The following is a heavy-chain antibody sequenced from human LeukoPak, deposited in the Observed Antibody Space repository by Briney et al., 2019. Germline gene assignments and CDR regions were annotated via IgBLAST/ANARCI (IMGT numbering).Heavy chain of an antibody. CDR1: GYSFTSYW. Sequence: GESLRISCKGSGYSFTSYWIGWVRQMPGKGLEWMGIIHPGDSDTRYSPSFQGQVTISADKSISTAYLQWSSLKASDTAMYYCARHRDAFRGSENNWFDPWGQGTLVTVSS. CDR3: ARHRDAFRGSENNWFDP. V-gene: IGHV5-51*01. D-gene: IGHD3-16*01. J-gene: IGHJ5*02. CDR2: IHPGDSDT.